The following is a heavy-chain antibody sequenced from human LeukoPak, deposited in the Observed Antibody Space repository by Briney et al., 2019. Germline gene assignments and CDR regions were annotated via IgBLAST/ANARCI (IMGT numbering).Heavy chain of an antibody. CDR3: AKDMFHGDPEYYFDY. CDR1: GFTFDDYG. V-gene: IGHV3-20*04. CDR2: INWNGGST. Sequence: PGGSLRLSCAASGFTFDDYGMSWVRQAPGKGLEWVSGINWNGGSTGYADSVKGRFTISRDNAKNSLYLQMNSLRAEDTALYYCAKDMFHGDPEYYFDYWGQGTLVTVSS. J-gene: IGHJ4*02. D-gene: IGHD4-17*01.